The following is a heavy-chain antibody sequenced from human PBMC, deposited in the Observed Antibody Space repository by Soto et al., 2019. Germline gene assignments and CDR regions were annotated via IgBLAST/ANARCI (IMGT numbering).Heavy chain of an antibody. V-gene: IGHV2-26*01. CDR1: GFLLSNGKVG. J-gene: IGHJ6*03. Sequence: HVTLKESGPVLVKPTETLTLTCTVSGFLLSNGKVGVSWIRQPPGKALEWLAHIFSNDEKSYRTSLKSRLTISEDTSKRQVVLTMTNVVPVDTATYYCARILFGRSVAGGYFYMDVWGKGTTVTVSS. CDR2: IFSNDEK. D-gene: IGHD6-19*01. CDR3: ARILFGRSVAGGYFYMDV.